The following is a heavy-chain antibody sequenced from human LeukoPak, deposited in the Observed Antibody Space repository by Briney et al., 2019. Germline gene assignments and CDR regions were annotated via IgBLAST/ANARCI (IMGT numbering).Heavy chain of an antibody. CDR3: AKDHYSSSWQGFDY. D-gene: IGHD6-13*01. CDR2: ISWGGDNT. CDR1: GFTFDGYT. V-gene: IGHV3-43*01. J-gene: IGHJ4*02. Sequence: GGSLRLSCAASGFTFDGYTMHWVRQAPGKGLEWVSLISWGGDNTYYADSVKGRFTISRDNSKNTLYLQMNSLRAEDTAVYYCAKDHYSSSWQGFDYWGQGTLVTVSS.